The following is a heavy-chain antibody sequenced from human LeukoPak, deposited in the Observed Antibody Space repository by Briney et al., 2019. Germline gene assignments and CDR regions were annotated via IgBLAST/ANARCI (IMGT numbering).Heavy chain of an antibody. CDR3: ARLYGGVTIFDC. J-gene: IGHJ4*02. V-gene: IGHV3-7*03. CDR2: INPDGSVT. Sequence: GGSLRLSCAASGFTFRSYWMSWVRQAPGKGLEWVATINPDGSVTYYVASVKGPFTISRDNGWNSVYLQMDSLRTEDTAAYFRARLYGGVTIFDCWGQGTLATVSS. CDR1: GFTFRSYW. D-gene: IGHD3-3*01.